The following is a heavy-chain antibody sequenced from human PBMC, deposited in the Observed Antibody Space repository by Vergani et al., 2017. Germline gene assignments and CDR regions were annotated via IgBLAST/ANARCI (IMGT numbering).Heavy chain of an antibody. D-gene: IGHD2-2*02. J-gene: IGHJ4*02. CDR1: GYTFTSYY. CDR3: ASGYCSSTSCYRWFDY. Sequence: QVQLVQSGAEVKKPGASVKVSCKASGYTFTSYYMHWVRQAPGQGLEWMGIINPSGGSTSYAQKFQGRVTITADESTSTAYMELSSLRSEDTAVYYCASGYCSSTSCYRWFDYWGQGTLVTVSS. V-gene: IGHV1-46*01. CDR2: INPSGGST.